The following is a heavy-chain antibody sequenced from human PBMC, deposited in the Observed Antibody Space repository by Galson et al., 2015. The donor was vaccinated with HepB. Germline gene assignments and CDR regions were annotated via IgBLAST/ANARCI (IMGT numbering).Heavy chain of an antibody. D-gene: IGHD3-9*01. CDR2: ISWDGGST. CDR1: RFTFGAYA. J-gene: IGHJ4*02. V-gene: IGHV3-43*02. CDR3: AKENYDILTGYYNYYFDY. Sequence: SLRLSCAASRFTFGAYAMNWVRQAPGRGPEWVSLISWDGGSTYYADSVKGRFTISRDNSKNSLYLQMNSLRTEDTALYYCAKENYDILTGYYNYYFDYWGQGTLVTVSS.